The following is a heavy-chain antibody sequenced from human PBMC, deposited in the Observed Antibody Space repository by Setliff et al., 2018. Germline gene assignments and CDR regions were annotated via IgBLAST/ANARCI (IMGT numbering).Heavy chain of an antibody. Sequence: SETLSLTCTVSGGSISSYYWIWIRQPPGKGLEWIGYIYSSGRTNYNPSLKSRVTLSVDTSNNQFSLKVSSVTAADTAVYYCARAPPNRYSGSYEYFYMDVWGNGTTVTVSS. CDR2: IYSSGRT. CDR3: ARAPPNRYSGSYEYFYMDV. V-gene: IGHV4-4*08. J-gene: IGHJ6*03. D-gene: IGHD1-26*01. CDR1: GGSISSYY.